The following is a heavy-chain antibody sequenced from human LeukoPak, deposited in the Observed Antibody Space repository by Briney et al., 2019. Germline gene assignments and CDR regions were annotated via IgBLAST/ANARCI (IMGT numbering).Heavy chain of an antibody. J-gene: IGHJ5*02. CDR3: AKAVGYSNWFDP. V-gene: IGHV3-30*18. Sequence: PGRSLRLSCAASGFTFSSYGMHWVRQAPGKGLEWVAVISYDGSNKYYADSVKGRFTISRDNSKNTLYLQMNSLRAEDTAVYYCAKAVGYSNWFDPWGQGTLVTVSS. CDR1: GFTFSSYG. D-gene: IGHD2-21*01. CDR2: ISYDGSNK.